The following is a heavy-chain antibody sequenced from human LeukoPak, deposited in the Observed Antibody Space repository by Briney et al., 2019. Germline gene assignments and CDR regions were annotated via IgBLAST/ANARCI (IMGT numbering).Heavy chain of an antibody. D-gene: IGHD2-2*01. CDR2: IRSKAYGGTT. Sequence: GGSLRLSCTARGFTFGDYAMSWVSQAPGKGREWVGFIRSKAYGGTTEYAASVKGRFTISRDDSKSIAYLQMNSLKTEDTAVYYCTRAVVPAVHYYYYYMDVWGKGTTVTVSS. J-gene: IGHJ6*03. CDR3: TRAVVPAVHYYYYYMDV. V-gene: IGHV3-49*04. CDR1: GFTFGDYA.